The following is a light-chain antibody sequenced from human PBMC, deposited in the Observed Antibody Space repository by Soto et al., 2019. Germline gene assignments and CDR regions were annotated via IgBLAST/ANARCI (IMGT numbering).Light chain of an antibody. CDR2: AAS. J-gene: IGKJ5*01. CDR1: QSISSY. CDR3: QQSDSTVT. V-gene: IGKV1-39*01. Sequence: DIQMTQSPSSLSASVGDRFTITCRASQSISSYLNWYQQKPGKAPKLLIYAASSLQSGVPSRFSGSGSGTDFTLTISSLQPEDFATYYCQQSDSTVTFGQGTRLEI.